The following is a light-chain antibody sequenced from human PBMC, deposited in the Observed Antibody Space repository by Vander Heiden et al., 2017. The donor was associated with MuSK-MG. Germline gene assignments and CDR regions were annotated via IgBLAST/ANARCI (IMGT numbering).Light chain of an antibody. J-gene: IGLJ1*01. CDR1: NGGVGGYNY. CDR2: DVN. CDR3: SSYRSGDTYV. V-gene: IGLV2-14*03. Sequence: QSALPQPASVSGPPGQSITISCPGTNGGVGGYNYVSWYQQHPGTAPKLMIYDVNNRPSGVSDRFSGSKSGNTASLTISGLQAEDEADYYCSSYRSGDTYVFGPGTKVTVL.